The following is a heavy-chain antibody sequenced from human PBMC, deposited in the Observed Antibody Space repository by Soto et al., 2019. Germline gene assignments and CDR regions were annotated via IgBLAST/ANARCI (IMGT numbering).Heavy chain of an antibody. Sequence: GGSLRLSCSGSGFNFGDYAINWVRQAPGKGLEWVAVISGDGINEYIPDSVKGRFVISRDNSKNSVFLQMSSLGPQDTATYYCARRLTTSVTAMGYWGQGTLVTVSS. CDR1: GFNFGDYA. V-gene: IGHV3-30*09. J-gene: IGHJ4*02. CDR3: ARRLTTSVTAMGY. D-gene: IGHD4-17*01. CDR2: ISGDGINE.